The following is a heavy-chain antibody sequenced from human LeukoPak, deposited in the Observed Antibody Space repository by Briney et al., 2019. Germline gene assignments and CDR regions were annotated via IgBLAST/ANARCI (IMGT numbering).Heavy chain of an antibody. J-gene: IGHJ4*02. CDR3: AKERTRGGHSVRDFDY. D-gene: IGHD5-24*01. CDR1: GFTFSSYG. CDR2: IWYDGSNE. V-gene: IGHV3-33*06. Sequence: GGSLRLSCAASGFTFSSYGMHWVRQTPGRGLEWVAVIWYDGSNEYYADSVKGRFTISRDNSKNTLYLEMNSLRAEDTAVYYCAKERTRGGHSVRDFDYWGQGTLVTLSS.